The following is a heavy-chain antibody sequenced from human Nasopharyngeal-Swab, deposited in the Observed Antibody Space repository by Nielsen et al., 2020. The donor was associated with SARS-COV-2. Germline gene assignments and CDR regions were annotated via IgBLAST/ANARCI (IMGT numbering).Heavy chain of an antibody. CDR2: VWHDENIK. J-gene: IGHJ4*02. Sequence: GESLKISCAASGFRFPYFGLHWVRQAPGKGLEWVAVVWHDENIKYYADSVEGRFTISRDNSKNTLYLQMNSLRAEDTAAYYCARDRGEDAGIDYWSQGTLVTVAS. CDR3: ARDRGEDAGIDY. V-gene: IGHV3-33*01. CDR1: GFRFPYFG. D-gene: IGHD2-21*01.